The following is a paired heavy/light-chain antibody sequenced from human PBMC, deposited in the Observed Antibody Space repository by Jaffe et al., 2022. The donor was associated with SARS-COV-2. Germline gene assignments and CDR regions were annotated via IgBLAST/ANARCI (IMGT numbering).Heavy chain of an antibody. CDR2: ISFDGSST. D-gene: IGHD2-2*01. Sequence: QVQLVESGGGVVQPGRSLRLSCAASGFTFSDHGMHWVRQAPGKGLEWVTIISFDGSSTFYAESVKGRFTISRDNSKNTLYLQMNSLRAEDTAVYYCAKDPGYSSSWQGRFDPWGQGTLVTVSS. J-gene: IGHJ5*02. CDR3: AKDPGYSSSWQGRFDP. CDR1: GFTFSDHG. V-gene: IGHV3-30*18.
Light chain of an antibody. V-gene: IGKV3-15*01. CDR2: GAS. J-gene: IGKJ4*01. CDR3: QQYSNWPPLT. CDR1: QSVRSN. Sequence: EIVMTQSPATLSVSPGERATLSCRASQSVRSNLAWYQQKPGQAPRVLIYGASTRATGIPDRFSGSGSGTEFTLTISSVQSEDFAVYYCQQYSNWPPLTFGGGTKVEIK.